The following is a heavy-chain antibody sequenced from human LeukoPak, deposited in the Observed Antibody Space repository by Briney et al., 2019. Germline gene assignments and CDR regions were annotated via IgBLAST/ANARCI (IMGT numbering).Heavy chain of an antibody. V-gene: IGHV3-11*01. CDR3: ARGCSGGSCYTPLWFDP. Sequence: GGSLRLSCAASGFTFSDYYMSWIRQAPGKGLEWVSYISSSGSTIYYADSAKGRFTISRDNAKNSLYLQMNSLRAEDTAVYYCARGCSGGSCYTPLWFDPWGQGTLVTVSS. J-gene: IGHJ5*02. D-gene: IGHD2-15*01. CDR1: GFTFSDYY. CDR2: ISSSGSTI.